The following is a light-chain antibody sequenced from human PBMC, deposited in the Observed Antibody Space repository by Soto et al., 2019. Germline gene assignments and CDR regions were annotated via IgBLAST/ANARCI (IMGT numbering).Light chain of an antibody. CDR2: GAS. J-gene: IGKJ1*01. CDR1: QSIGIS. Sequence: EIVMTQSPATLSVSPGERATLSCRASQSIGISLAWYQQKPGQAPRLLIFGASTRATGIPARFSGSGSGTEFTLTIRSLQPDDIATYYCQQYSSYSAWTFGEGTKVDIK. V-gene: IGKV3D-15*01. CDR3: QQYSSYSAWT.